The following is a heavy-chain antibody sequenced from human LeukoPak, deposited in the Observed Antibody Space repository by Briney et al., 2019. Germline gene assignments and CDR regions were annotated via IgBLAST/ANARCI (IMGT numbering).Heavy chain of an antibody. V-gene: IGHV3-30*02. CDR1: AFTLSDYG. CDR2: IRYDGTNK. CDR3: AKPGSGTTVTAD. J-gene: IGHJ4*02. D-gene: IGHD4-17*01. Sequence: GGSLRLSCVASAFTLSDYGMVWVRQAPGKGLEWVTFIRYDGTNKFYADSVKGRFIISRDNSKNTLYLQMNRLGGEDRAVYYCAKPGSGTTVTADWGQGTLVTVSS.